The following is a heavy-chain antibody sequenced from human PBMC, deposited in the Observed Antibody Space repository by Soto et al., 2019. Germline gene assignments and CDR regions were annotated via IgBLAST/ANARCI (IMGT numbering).Heavy chain of an antibody. CDR2: IYYSGST. CDR1: GGSISSSSYD. Sequence: QLQLQESGPGLVKPSETLSLTCTVSGGSISSSSYDWGWIRQPPGKGLEWIGRIYYSGSTYYNPSLKSRVTISLDTSKIQFSRNLSSVTAADPAVYDCAGQRDLPPGAFDIWGHGTMVTVSS. J-gene: IGHJ3*02. V-gene: IGHV4-39*01. CDR3: AGQRDLPPGAFDI.